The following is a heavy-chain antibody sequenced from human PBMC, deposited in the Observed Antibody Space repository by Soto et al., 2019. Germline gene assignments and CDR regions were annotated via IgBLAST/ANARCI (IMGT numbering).Heavy chain of an antibody. Sequence: PGGSLRLSCAASGFPFSSYNMNWVRQAPGKGLEWVSSITSTTSDIYYADSVRGRFTISRDNAKNSLYLHMNSLRAEDTAVYYYARPYSGSYSFDYWGQGTLVTVSS. J-gene: IGHJ4*02. CDR2: ITSTTSDI. D-gene: IGHD1-26*01. CDR3: ARPYSGSYSFDY. V-gene: IGHV3-21*01. CDR1: GFPFSSYN.